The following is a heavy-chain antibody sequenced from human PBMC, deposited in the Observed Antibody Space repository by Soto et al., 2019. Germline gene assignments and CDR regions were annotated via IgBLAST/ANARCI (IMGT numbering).Heavy chain of an antibody. J-gene: IGHJ4*02. D-gene: IGHD4-4*01. Sequence: GASVKVSCKASGYTFTSYDINWVRQATGQGLEWMGWMNPNSGNTGYAQKFQGRVTMTRNTSISTAYMELSSLRSEDTAVYYCARELGLEYHFDYWGQGTLVTVSS. CDR3: ARELGLEYHFDY. CDR1: GYTFTSYD. V-gene: IGHV1-8*01. CDR2: MNPNSGNT.